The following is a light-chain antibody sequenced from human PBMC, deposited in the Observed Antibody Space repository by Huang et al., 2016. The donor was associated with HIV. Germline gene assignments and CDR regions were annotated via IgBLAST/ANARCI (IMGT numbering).Light chain of an antibody. CDR2: EAS. V-gene: IGKV3-11*01. CDR3: QQLNDWPPYT. J-gene: IGKJ2*01. Sequence: EVVLTQSPATLSLSPGERATLSCRASQRFTNFFAWYQQKPGQPPRLLIYEASTRATGIPPRFSGSGSGTDFTLTISSLEPEDFAVYYCQQLNDWPPYTFGQGTRLEIK. CDR1: QRFTNF.